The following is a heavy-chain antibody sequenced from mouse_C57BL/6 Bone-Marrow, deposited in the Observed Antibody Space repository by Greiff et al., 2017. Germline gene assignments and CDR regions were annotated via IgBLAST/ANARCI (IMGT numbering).Heavy chain of an antibody. Sequence: QVQLQQSGPELVKPGASVKISCKASGYAFSSSWMNWVKPRPGKGLEWIGRIYPGDGDTNYNGKFKGKATLTADKSSCTAYMQLSSLAYEGAAVYFCANLYGGRRDWGQGTTLTVSS. CDR1: GYAFSSSW. J-gene: IGHJ2*01. CDR3: ANLYGGRRD. CDR2: IYPGDGDT. V-gene: IGHV1-82*01. D-gene: IGHD1-1*01.